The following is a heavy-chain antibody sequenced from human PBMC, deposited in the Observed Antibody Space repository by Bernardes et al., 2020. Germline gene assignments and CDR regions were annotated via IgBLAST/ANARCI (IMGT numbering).Heavy chain of an antibody. D-gene: IGHD3-22*01. Sequence: SETLSLTCAVYGGSFSGFYWGWVRQPPGKGLEWIGSVYYGATTYYNPSLKSRVTMSIDTSNNQLSLNLSSVTAADTAVYYCARGLFQYYDGKNWFDPWGQGTLVTVSS. CDR3: ARGLFQYYDGKNWFDP. J-gene: IGHJ5*02. CDR1: GGSFSGFY. V-gene: IGHV4-59*04. CDR2: VYYGATT.